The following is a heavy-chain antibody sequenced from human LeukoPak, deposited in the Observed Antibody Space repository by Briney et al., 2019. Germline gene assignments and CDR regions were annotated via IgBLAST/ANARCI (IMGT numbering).Heavy chain of an antibody. CDR3: VDRWEVGSNVYDI. CDR1: GFTFSTYG. V-gene: IGHV3-30*02. D-gene: IGHD5/OR15-5a*01. CDR2: IRYDGSNE. Sequence: PGGSLRLSCAASGFTFSTYGMHWVRQAPGKGLEWVAFIRYDGSNEYYADSVKGRFTISRDNSKNKSTLYLQMNSLRAEDTALYYCVDRWEVGSNVYDIWGQGTMVTVSS. J-gene: IGHJ3*02.